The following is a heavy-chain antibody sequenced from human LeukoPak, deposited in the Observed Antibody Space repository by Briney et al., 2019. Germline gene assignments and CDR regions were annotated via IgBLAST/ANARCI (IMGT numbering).Heavy chain of an antibody. CDR3: VANNDYGDYA. CDR2: IKQGGSEK. J-gene: IGHJ5*02. Sequence: PGGSLRLSCAASGFTFSSYWMSWVRQAPGKGLEWVANIKQGGSEKYYVDSVKGRFTISRDNAKNSLYLQMNSLRAEDTAVYYCVANNDYGDYAWGQGTLVTASS. V-gene: IGHV3-7*01. D-gene: IGHD4-17*01. CDR1: GFTFSSYW.